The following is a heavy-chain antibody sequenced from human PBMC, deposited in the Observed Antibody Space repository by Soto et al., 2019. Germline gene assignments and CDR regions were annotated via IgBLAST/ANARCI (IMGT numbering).Heavy chain of an antibody. CDR2: ISYDGNNK. D-gene: IGHD2-15*01. CDR3: ARAGCDGGSCYTLVGLRYGMDV. J-gene: IGHJ6*02. V-gene: IGHV3-30-3*01. CDR1: GFTFRSYV. Sequence: QVQLVESGGGVVQPGRSLRLSCVASGFTFRSYVMYWVRQAPGKGLEWVAVISYDGNNKYYADSVKGRFTISRDNSKNTLYLQMSSLRAEDTAVYYCARAGCDGGSCYTLVGLRYGMDVWAQGTTVTVSS.